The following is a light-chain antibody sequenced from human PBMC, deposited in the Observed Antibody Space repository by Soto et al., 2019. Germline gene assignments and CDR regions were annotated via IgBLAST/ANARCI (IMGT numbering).Light chain of an antibody. CDR2: GVS. CDR1: QSVSSNY. V-gene: IGKV3-20*01. CDR3: QQFSSYPLT. Sequence: EIVKTQSPGTLSVSPGEGATLSCRASQSVSSNYLAWYQQIPGQAPRLLIYGVSSRATGIPDRFSGGGSGTDFTLTISRLEPEDFAVYYCQQFSSYPLTLGGGTKVDNK. J-gene: IGKJ4*01.